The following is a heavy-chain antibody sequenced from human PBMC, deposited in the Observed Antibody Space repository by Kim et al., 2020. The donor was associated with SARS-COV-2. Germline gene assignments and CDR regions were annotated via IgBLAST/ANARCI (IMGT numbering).Heavy chain of an antibody. CDR3: AGALWARCSYIDI. J-gene: IGHJ4*02. V-gene: IGHV7-4-1*02. CDR2: INTDTGNP. CDR1: GYTFTNYA. Sequence: ASVKVSCKASGYTFTNYAIRWVRQAPGQGIDWRGWINTDTGNPPYAQAFTGRIVFFVITSVSWIYLQISILKDDDTDLSDCAGALWARCSYIDIRAQG. D-gene: IGHD3-16*01.